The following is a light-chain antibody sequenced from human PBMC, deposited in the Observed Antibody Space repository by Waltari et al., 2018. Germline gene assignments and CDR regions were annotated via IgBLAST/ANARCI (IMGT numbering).Light chain of an antibody. CDR1: QSVSSSY. Sequence: EIVLTQSPGTLSLSPGEIATLSCRASQSVSSSYLAWYQQKPGQAPRLLIEGASSRANGIPDRFSGSGSGTDFTLTISRLEPEDFAVYYCQQYGSSPKTFGQGTKVEIK. CDR3: QQYGSSPKT. V-gene: IGKV3-20*01. CDR2: GAS. J-gene: IGKJ1*01.